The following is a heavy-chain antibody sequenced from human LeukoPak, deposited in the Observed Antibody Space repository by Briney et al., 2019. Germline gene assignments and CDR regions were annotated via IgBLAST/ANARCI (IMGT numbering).Heavy chain of an antibody. D-gene: IGHD3-10*01. Sequence: GGSLRLSCAASGFTFSSYAMHWVRQAPGKGLEWVAVIWYDGSNKYYADSVKGRFTISRDNSKNTLYLQMNSLRAEDTAVYYCARVKGSGSYYPTDYWGQGTLVTVSS. V-gene: IGHV3-33*08. CDR3: ARVKGSGSYYPTDY. CDR1: GFTFSSYA. CDR2: IWYDGSNK. J-gene: IGHJ4*02.